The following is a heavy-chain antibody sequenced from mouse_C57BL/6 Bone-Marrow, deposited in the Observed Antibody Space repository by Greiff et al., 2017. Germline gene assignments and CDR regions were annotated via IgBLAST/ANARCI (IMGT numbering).Heavy chain of an antibody. J-gene: IGHJ4*01. D-gene: IGHD2-2*01. Sequence: QVQLQQPGAELVKPGASVKMSCKASGYTFTSYWITWVKQRPGQGLEWIGDIYPGSGSTNYNEKFKSKATLTVDTSSSTAYMQRSSLTSEDSAVYYCAKIYYGYFYAMDYWGQGTSVTVSS. V-gene: IGHV1-55*01. CDR1: GYTFTSYW. CDR2: IYPGSGST. CDR3: AKIYYGYFYAMDY.